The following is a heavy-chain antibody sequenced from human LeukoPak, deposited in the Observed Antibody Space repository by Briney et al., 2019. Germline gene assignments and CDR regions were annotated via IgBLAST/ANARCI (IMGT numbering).Heavy chain of an antibody. D-gene: IGHD6-6*01. CDR2: ISNSGGNT. V-gene: IGHV3-23*01. Sequence: PGGSLRLSCAASGFTFNNYAMTWVRQAPGEGLEWVSAISNSGGNTYYADSLKGRFTISRDNSNDTLYLQMYGLRAEDTAVYYCARGTGIARPDYWGQGTLVTVSS. CDR3: ARGTGIARPDY. CDR1: GFTFNNYA. J-gene: IGHJ4*02.